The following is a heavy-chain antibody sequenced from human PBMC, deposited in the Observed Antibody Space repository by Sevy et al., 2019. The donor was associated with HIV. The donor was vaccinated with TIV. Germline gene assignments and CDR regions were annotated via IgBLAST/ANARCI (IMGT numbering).Heavy chain of an antibody. CDR1: GFAFSNYYA. J-gene: IGHJ6*02. Sequence: GGSLRLSCAASGFAFSNYYAMHWVRQAPGKGLEWVALISYDGSDKYYADSVKGRFTVSRDNFKNTLFLQMNSLTTEDTAVYYGARPRANYVDHYFFYAMDVWGQGTTVTVSS. D-gene: IGHD4-17*01. CDR2: ISYDGSDK. CDR3: ARPRANYVDHYFFYAMDV. V-gene: IGHV3-30-3*01.